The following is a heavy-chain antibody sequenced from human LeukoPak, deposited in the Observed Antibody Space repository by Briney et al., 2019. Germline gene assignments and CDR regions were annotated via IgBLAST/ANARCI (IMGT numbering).Heavy chain of an antibody. CDR1: GFTFDDYA. CDR3: AKDGSNYYDSRGYYPYFNY. Sequence: GGSLRLSCAASGFTFDDYAMHWVRQAPGKGLEWVSGIGWNSGTMFYADSVKGRFTISRDNAKNSLYLQMNSLRDEDAALYYCAKDGSNYYDSRGYYPYFNYWGQGTLVTVSS. J-gene: IGHJ4*02. CDR2: IGWNSGTM. D-gene: IGHD3-22*01. V-gene: IGHV3-9*01.